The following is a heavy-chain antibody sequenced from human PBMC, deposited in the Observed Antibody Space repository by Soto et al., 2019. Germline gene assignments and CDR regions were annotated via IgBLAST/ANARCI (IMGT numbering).Heavy chain of an antibody. CDR1: GFTFSRSW. V-gene: IGHV3-74*01. CDR2: INTDGSST. CDR3: VSGVS. Sequence: GGSLRLSCAASGFTFSRSWMHWVRQRPGEGLMWVARINTDGSSTAYADSVRGRFTISRDNAKNTVYLQMNSLRAEDTSVYYCVSGVSWGQGSLVTVSS. J-gene: IGHJ5*02. D-gene: IGHD2-15*01.